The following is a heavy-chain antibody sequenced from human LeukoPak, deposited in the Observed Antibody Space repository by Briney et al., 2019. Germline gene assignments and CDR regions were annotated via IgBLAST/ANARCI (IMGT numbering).Heavy chain of an antibody. J-gene: IGHJ4*02. CDR2: IKKDGSEN. D-gene: IGHD3-22*01. CDR3: ARSYYYDYSGRTYYFDY. Sequence: GGSLRLSCAGSGFTFSSYWMSWVRQAPGKGLEWVANIKKDGSENYYVDSVKGRFTISRDNAKNSLHLQMNSLRAQDTAVYYCARSYYYDYSGRTYYFDYWGQGTLVTVSS. V-gene: IGHV3-7*01. CDR1: GFTFSSYW.